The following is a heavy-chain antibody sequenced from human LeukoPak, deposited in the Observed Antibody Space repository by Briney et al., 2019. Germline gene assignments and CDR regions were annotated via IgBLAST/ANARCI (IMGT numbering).Heavy chain of an antibody. CDR1: GFTFSRYS. J-gene: IGHJ4*02. D-gene: IGHD6-19*01. CDR2: ISTSSSYI. V-gene: IGHV3-21*04. CDR3: ARRSGVAVAGAFDY. Sequence: GGSLRLSCSASGFTFSRYSMNWVRQAPGKGLEWVSFISTSSSYIYYADSVKGRFTISRDNAKSSLYLQMNSLRAEDTAVYFCARRSGVAVAGAFDYWGQGTLVTVSS.